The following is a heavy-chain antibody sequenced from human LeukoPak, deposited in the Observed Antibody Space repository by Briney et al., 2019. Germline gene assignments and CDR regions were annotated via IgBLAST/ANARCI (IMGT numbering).Heavy chain of an antibody. CDR3: ARDLYCSSTSCYGRRYGMDV. V-gene: IGHV1-69*01. D-gene: IGHD2-2*01. J-gene: IGHJ6*02. CDR1: GGTFSSYA. Sequence: SVKVSCKASGGTFSSYAISWVRQAPGQGLEWMGGIIPIFGTANYAQKFQGRVTITADESTSIAYMELSSLRSEDTAVYYCARDLYCSSTSCYGRRYGMDVWGQGTTVTVSS. CDR2: IIPIFGTA.